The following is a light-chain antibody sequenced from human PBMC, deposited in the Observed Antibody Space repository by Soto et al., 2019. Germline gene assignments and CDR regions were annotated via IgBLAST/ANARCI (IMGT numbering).Light chain of an antibody. CDR1: QSVNSN. Sequence: EKVMTQSPAALSVSPGERATLSCRASQSVNSNLAWYQQKPGQAPRLLLYGASTRATGIPARFSGSASGTEFTLTISSPHSEDSAVYYCQQYNDWPLTFGGGTKVEIK. J-gene: IGKJ4*01. CDR3: QQYNDWPLT. CDR2: GAS. V-gene: IGKV3-15*01.